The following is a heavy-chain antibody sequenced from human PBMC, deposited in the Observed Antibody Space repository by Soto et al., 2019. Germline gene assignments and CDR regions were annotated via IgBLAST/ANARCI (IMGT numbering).Heavy chain of an antibody. D-gene: IGHD3-16*02. V-gene: IGHV3-74*01. Sequence: PGGSLRLSCAASGFTFSSYWMHWVRQVPEEGLVWVSRINSDGSITNYADAVKGRFTISRDNVKNTLYLQMNSLRAEDTAVYYCVRYPRSVGGSYRPDYWGQGILVTVSS. CDR1: GFTFSSYW. J-gene: IGHJ4*02. CDR2: INSDGSIT. CDR3: VRYPRSVGGSYRPDY.